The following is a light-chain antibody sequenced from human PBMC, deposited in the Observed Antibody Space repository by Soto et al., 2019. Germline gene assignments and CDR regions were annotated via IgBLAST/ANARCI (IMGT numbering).Light chain of an antibody. CDR3: QSYDSSLSSWV. CDR2: DNS. J-gene: IGLJ1*01. CDR1: SSNIGAFYD. Sequence: QSVLTQPPSVSGAPGQRVTISCTGSSSNIGAFYDVHWYQQLPGTAPKLLIYDNSNRPSGVPDRFSGSKSGTSASLAITGLQAEDEADYYCQSYDSSLSSWVFGTGTKLTVL. V-gene: IGLV1-40*01.